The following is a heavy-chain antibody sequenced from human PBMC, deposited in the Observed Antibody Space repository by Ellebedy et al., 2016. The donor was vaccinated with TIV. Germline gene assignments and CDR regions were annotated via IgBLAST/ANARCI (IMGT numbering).Heavy chain of an antibody. D-gene: IGHD1-26*01. J-gene: IGHJ4*02. CDR2: IIPILGIA. CDR1: GGTFSRYA. Sequence: AASVKVSCKASGGTFSRYAIRWVRQAPGQGLEWMGRIIPILGIANSAQKFQGRVTITADKSTSTVYMELSSLRSEDTAVYYCAREDTLVGATAMYYFDYWGQGTLVTVSS. CDR3: AREDTLVGATAMYYFDY. V-gene: IGHV1-69*04.